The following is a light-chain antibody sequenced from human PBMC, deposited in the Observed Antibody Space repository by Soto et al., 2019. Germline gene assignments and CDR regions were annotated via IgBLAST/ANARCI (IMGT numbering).Light chain of an antibody. V-gene: IGKV3-20*01. J-gene: IGKJ2*01. Sequence: ETVLTQSPDTLSLSPGERATLSCRASQSITSNYLAWYQQKPGQAPRLLISGASSRATDIPDRFRGSGSGTDFTLTISRLEPEDFAVYYCQLYGATRPYTFGQGTRLEIK. CDR2: GAS. CDR1: QSITSNY. CDR3: QLYGATRPYT.